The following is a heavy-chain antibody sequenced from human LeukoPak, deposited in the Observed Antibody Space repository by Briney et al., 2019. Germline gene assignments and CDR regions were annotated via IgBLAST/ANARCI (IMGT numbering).Heavy chain of an antibody. CDR3: ARVLRDGYNDLFDY. Sequence: PGGSLRLSCAASGFTFSSYAMSWVRQAPGKGLEWVSAISGSGGSTYYADSVKGRFTISRDNAKNTLYLQMNSLRAEDTAVYYCARVLRDGYNDLFDYWGQGTLVTVSS. CDR1: GFTFSSYA. CDR2: ISGSGGST. D-gene: IGHD5-12*01. V-gene: IGHV3-23*01. J-gene: IGHJ4*02.